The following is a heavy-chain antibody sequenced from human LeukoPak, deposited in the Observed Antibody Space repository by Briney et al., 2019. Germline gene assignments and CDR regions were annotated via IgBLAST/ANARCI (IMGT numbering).Heavy chain of an antibody. Sequence: SETLSLTCTVSGGSISSGANYWSWIRQPPGRGLEWIGYISHSESAYYSPSLESRITISVDTSKNQFSLKLSSVTAADTAVYYCAREPGIVVVTYYMDVWGKGTTVTVSS. CDR2: ISHSESA. CDR3: AREPGIVVVTYYMDV. V-gene: IGHV4-30-2*01. J-gene: IGHJ6*03. CDR1: GGSISSGANY. D-gene: IGHD2-21*02.